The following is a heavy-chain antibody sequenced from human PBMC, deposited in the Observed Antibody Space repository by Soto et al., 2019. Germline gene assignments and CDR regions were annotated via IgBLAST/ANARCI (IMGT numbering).Heavy chain of an antibody. Sequence: QVQLVQSGAEVKKPGASVKVSCKASGYTFTSSGISWVRQAPGQGLEWMGWISTDNGNTNYAQHHQGSANMTTDTSKSTAYMDLRSLISDDTGVYYCARDQGITTFGVYSMYYYGMDVWGQGTTVTVSS. CDR3: ARDQGITTFGVYSMYYYGMDV. CDR2: ISTDNGNT. V-gene: IGHV1-18*01. D-gene: IGHD3-3*01. CDR1: GYTFTSSG. J-gene: IGHJ6*02.